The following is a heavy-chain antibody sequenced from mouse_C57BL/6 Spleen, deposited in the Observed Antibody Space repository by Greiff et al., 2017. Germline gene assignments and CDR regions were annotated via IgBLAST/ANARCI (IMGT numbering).Heavy chain of an antibody. CDR1: GFTFSSYA. CDR3: TRGDYDYGVFAY. D-gene: IGHD2-4*01. J-gene: IGHJ3*01. V-gene: IGHV5-9-1*02. CDR2: ISSGGDYI. Sequence: EVMLVESGEGLVKPGGSLKLSSAASGFTFSSYAMSWVRQTPEKRLEWVAYISSGGDYIYYADTVKGRFTISRDNARNTLYLQMSSLKAEDTAMYYCTRGDYDYGVFAYWGQGTLVTVSA.